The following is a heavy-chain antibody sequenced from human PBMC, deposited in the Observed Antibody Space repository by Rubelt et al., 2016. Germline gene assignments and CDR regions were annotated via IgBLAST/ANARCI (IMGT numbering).Heavy chain of an antibody. CDR1: GYTFTSYG. Sequence: QVQLVQSGAEVKKPGASVKVSCKASGYTFTSYGISWLRQALGQGLVWMGWINPTRGGTNYAQKFQGRVTMTRDTSVSTAYMELSRLTSDDTAVYYCARGNSGYDYGLDYWGQGTLVTVSS. V-gene: IGHV1-2*02. J-gene: IGHJ4*02. CDR3: ARGNSGYDYGLDY. CDR2: INPTRGGT. D-gene: IGHD5-12*01.